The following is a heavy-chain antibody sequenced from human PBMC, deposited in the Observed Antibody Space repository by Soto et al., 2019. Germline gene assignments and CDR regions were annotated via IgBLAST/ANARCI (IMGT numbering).Heavy chain of an antibody. CDR1: GFTFNKYW. V-gene: IGHV3-7*01. J-gene: IGHJ4*02. CDR2: IKEDGSDK. CDR3: ARGRSTDY. Sequence: EVQLLESGGALVQPGESLRLSCAASGFTFNKYWMTWARQAPGKGLELVANIKEDGSDKYYVDSVKGRFTVSRDNAKDFLYLQMNSLRDEDTAVYYCARGRSTDYGGQGTLVIVSS.